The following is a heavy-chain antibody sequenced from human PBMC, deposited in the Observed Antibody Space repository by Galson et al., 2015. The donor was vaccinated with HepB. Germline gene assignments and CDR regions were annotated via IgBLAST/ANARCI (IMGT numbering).Heavy chain of an antibody. D-gene: IGHD3-3*01. CDR1: GFTFSTYA. V-gene: IGHV3-30*04. Sequence: SLRLSCAASGFTFSTYAMHWVRQAPGKGLEWVAVISFDGSYEYYADSVRGRFTISRDNSKNTLYLQMNSLRSEDTAVYYCATDFWSGYLRLYYYYGMDVWGQGTTVTASS. J-gene: IGHJ6*02. CDR3: ATDFWSGYLRLYYYYGMDV. CDR2: ISFDGSYE.